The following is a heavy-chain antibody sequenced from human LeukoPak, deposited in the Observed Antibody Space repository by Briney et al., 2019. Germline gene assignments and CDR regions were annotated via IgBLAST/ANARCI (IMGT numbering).Heavy chain of an antibody. D-gene: IGHD6-13*01. Sequence: GGSLRLSCAASGFTFSSYAMHWVRQAPGKGLEWVAVISYDGSNKYYADSVKGRFTISRDNSKNTLYLQMNSLRAEDTAVYYCARDSAPAGYSSSWYLFAGWWFDPWGQGTLVTVSS. V-gene: IGHV3-30*04. CDR3: ARDSAPAGYSSSWYLFAGWWFDP. CDR1: GFTFSSYA. CDR2: ISYDGSNK. J-gene: IGHJ5*02.